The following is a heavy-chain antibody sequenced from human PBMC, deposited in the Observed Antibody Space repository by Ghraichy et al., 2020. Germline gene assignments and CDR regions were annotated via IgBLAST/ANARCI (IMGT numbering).Heavy chain of an antibody. CDR1: GFTFSSYS. CDR2: ISSSSSYI. CDR3: ASLGGAQTYYYDSSGPSDY. V-gene: IGHV3-21*01. D-gene: IGHD3-22*01. Sequence: GESLNISCAASGFTFSSYSMNWVRQAPGKGLEWVSSISSSSSYIYYADSVKGRFTISRDNAKNSLYLQMNSLRAEDTAVYYCASLGGAQTYYYDSSGPSDYWGQGTLVTVSS. J-gene: IGHJ4*02.